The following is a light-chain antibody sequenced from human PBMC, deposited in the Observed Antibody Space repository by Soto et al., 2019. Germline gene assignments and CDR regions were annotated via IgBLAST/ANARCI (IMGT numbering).Light chain of an antibody. V-gene: IGKV3-20*01. CDR2: GAS. J-gene: IGKJ4*01. CDR3: QQYANSPLT. CDR1: QSVGNNY. Sequence: EIVLTQSPGTLSLSPGERGTLSFRASQSVGNNYLAWYQQKPGQAPRLLIHGASSRATSIPDRFSGSRSGTDFSRTLSRLEPEDFAVYYCQQYANSPLTFGGGTNVEIK.